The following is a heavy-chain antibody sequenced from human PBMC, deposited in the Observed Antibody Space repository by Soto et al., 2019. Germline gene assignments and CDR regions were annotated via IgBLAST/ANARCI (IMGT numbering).Heavy chain of an antibody. CDR1: GFTFSSYA. V-gene: IGHV3-30-3*01. CDR2: ISYDGSNK. Sequence: QVQLVESGGGVVQPGRSLRLSCAASGFTFSSYAMHWVRQAPGKGLEWVAVISYDGSNKCYADSVKGRFTISRDNSKNTLYLQMNSLRAEDTAVYYCARDSGTTHYYDIKGPFDYWGQGTLVTVSS. J-gene: IGHJ4*02. D-gene: IGHD3-22*01. CDR3: ARDSGTTHYYDIKGPFDY.